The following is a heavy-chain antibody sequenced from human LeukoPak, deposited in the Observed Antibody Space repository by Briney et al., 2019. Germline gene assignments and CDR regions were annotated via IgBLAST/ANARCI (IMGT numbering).Heavy chain of an antibody. CDR2: IINDGSST. Sequence: GGSLRLSCAASGFNFKNYWMHWVRQAPGKGLEWVSRIINDGSSTTYADSVRGRFTISRDNSKNTLYLQMSSLRAEDTAVYYCAKPDYYDNSGYLFDYWGQGTQVIVSS. CDR1: GFNFKNYW. CDR3: AKPDYYDNSGYLFDY. V-gene: IGHV3-74*01. J-gene: IGHJ4*02. D-gene: IGHD3-22*01.